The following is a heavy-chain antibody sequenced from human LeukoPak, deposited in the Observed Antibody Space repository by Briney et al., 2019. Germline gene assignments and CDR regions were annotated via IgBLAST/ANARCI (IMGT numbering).Heavy chain of an antibody. CDR1: GFTFSTYE. CDR2: ISISGNTI. Sequence: GGSLRLSCAASGFTFSTYEMNWVRQAPGKGLEWVSYISISGNTIDYADSVKGRFTMSRGIAKNSLYLQMNSLGPEDTAVYYCARESTWDAFDVWGQGTMVTVSS. CDR3: ARESTWDAFDV. V-gene: IGHV3-48*03. J-gene: IGHJ3*01.